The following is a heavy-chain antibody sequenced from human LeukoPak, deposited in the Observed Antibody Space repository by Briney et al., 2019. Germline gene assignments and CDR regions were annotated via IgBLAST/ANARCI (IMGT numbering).Heavy chain of an antibody. CDR3: TTTGYYDYVWGSYRSTGGFDY. CDR1: GFTFSNAW. Sequence: GGSLRLSCAASGFTFSNAWMSWVRQAPGKGLEWVGRIKSKTDGGTTDYAAPVKGRFTISRDDSKNTLYLQMNSLKTEDTAVYYCTTTGYYDYVWGSYRSTGGFDYWGQGTLVTVSS. J-gene: IGHJ4*02. CDR2: IKSKTDGGTT. V-gene: IGHV3-15*01. D-gene: IGHD3-16*02.